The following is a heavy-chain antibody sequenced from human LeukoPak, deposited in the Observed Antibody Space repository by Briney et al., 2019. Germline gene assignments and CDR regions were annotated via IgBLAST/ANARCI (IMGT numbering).Heavy chain of an antibody. CDR2: IYYSGST. J-gene: IGHJ4*02. CDR3: ARGAGYYDSSGYYYILDY. D-gene: IGHD3-22*01. CDR1: GGSISRYY. V-gene: IGHV4-59*12. Sequence: SETLSLTCTVSGGSISRYYWSWIRQPPGKGLEWMGYIYYSGSTNYSPSLKSRVTISVDKSKNQFSLKLSSVTAADTAVYYCARGAGYYDSSGYYYILDYWGQGTLVTVSS.